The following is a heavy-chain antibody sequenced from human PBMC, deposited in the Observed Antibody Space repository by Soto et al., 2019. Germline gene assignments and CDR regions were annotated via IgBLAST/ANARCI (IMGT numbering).Heavy chain of an antibody. J-gene: IGHJ6*02. CDR3: SHFTTLYGLDV. V-gene: IGHV2-5*02. CDR1: GFSLSTSGVG. CDR2: IYWDNDK. D-gene: IGHD3-3*01. Sequence: QITLKESGPTLVKPTQSLTLTCTFSGFSLSTSGVGVGWIRQPPGKALEWLALIYWDNDKRHSPSLKSRLTITKDNSKNQVVLTVTNMDPVDTATYYCSHFTTLYGLDVWGQGTTVTVSS.